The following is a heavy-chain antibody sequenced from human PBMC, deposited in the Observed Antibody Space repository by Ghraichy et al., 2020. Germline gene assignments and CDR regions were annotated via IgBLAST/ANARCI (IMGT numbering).Heavy chain of an antibody. CDR1: GGSFSGYY. D-gene: IGHD3-22*01. CDR2: INHSGST. J-gene: IGHJ4*02. Sequence: SETLSLTCAVYGGSFSGYYWSWIRQPPGKGLEWIGEINHSGSTNYNPSLKSRVTISVDTSKNQFSLKLSSVTAADTAVYYCARMTYYYDSSGYYGPIYYFDYWGQGTLVTVSS. CDR3: ARMTYYYDSSGYYGPIYYFDY. V-gene: IGHV4-34*01.